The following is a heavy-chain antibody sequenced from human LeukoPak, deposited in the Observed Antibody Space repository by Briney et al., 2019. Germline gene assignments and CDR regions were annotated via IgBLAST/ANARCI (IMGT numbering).Heavy chain of an antibody. V-gene: IGHV4-34*01. J-gene: IGHJ3*02. D-gene: IGHD1-26*01. CDR3: AREGIVGATVSAFDI. CDR1: GGSFSGYY. CDR2: INHSGST. Sequence: SSETLSLTCAVYGGSFSGYYWSWIRQPPGKGLEWIGEINHSGSTNYNPSLKSRVTISVDTSKNQFSLKLSSVTAADTAVYYCAREGIVGATVSAFDIWGQGTMVTVSS.